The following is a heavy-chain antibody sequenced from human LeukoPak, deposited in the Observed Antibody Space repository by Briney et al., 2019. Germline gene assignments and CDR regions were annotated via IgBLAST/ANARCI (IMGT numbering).Heavy chain of an antibody. J-gene: IGHJ5*02. D-gene: IGHD3-3*01. CDR2: IRYDGSNK. V-gene: IGHV3-30*02. Sequence: GGSLRLSCAASGFTFSSYGMHWVRQAPGKGLEWVAFIRYDGSNKYYADSVKGRFTISRDNSKNTLYLQMNSLRAEDTAVYYCAEDPSGYYTSWFDPWGQGTLVTVSS. CDR1: GFTFSSYG. CDR3: AEDPSGYYTSWFDP.